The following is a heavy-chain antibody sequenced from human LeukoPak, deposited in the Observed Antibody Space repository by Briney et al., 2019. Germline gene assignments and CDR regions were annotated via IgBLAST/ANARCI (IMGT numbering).Heavy chain of an antibody. CDR1: GFTFSSFD. CDR2: ISGSGGST. Sequence: GGSLRLSCAGSGFTFSSFDTSWVRQAPGKGLEWVSAISGSGGSTYYADSVKGRFTISRDNSKNTLYLQMNSLRAEDTAVYYCAKGSIGYFDYWGQGTLVTVSS. J-gene: IGHJ4*02. CDR3: AKGSIGYFDY. V-gene: IGHV3-23*01. D-gene: IGHD2-2*01.